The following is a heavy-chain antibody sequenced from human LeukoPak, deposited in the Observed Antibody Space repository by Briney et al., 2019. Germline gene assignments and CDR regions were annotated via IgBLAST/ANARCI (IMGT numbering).Heavy chain of an antibody. D-gene: IGHD6-13*01. V-gene: IGHV3-7*03. CDR2: IKQEGSEK. J-gene: IGHJ4*02. CDR1: GFTLSSYW. CDR3: ARDHTIAAADY. Sequence: PGGALRLSCAAYGFTLSSYWMSWVRQAPGKGLEGVANIKQEGSEKYYVDSVKGRFTISRDNAKNSLYLQMNSLRAEDTAVYYCARDHTIAAADYWGQGTLVTVSS.